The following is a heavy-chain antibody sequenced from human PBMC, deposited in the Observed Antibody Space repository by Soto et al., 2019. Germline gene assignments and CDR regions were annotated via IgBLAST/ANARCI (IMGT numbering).Heavy chain of an antibody. CDR3: AREVITPVHQGADDAFDV. J-gene: IGHJ3*01. Sequence: QVQLQEAGPGLVKPSQTLSLTCIVSGGSISSGNHFWSWIRQPPGKGLEWIGYIFYSGTAYYNSSLKSRVSISVDTSKNQFSLNLSSVTAADTAIYYCAREVITPVHQGADDAFDVWGQGPMVTVSS. V-gene: IGHV4-30-4*01. CDR1: GGSISSGNHF. CDR2: IFYSGTA. D-gene: IGHD2-21*01.